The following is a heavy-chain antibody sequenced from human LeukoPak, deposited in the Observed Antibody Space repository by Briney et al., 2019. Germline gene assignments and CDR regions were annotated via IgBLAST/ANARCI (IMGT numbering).Heavy chain of an antibody. CDR3: ARARGYSGYDYGDY. CDR2: INPNSGGT. Sequence: ASVKLSCKASGSTFTGYYMHWVRQAPGQGLEWMGWINPNSGGTNYAQKFQGRVTMTRDTSISTAYMELSRLRSDDTAVYYCARARGYSGYDYGDYWGQGTLVTVSS. CDR1: GSTFTGYY. D-gene: IGHD5-12*01. J-gene: IGHJ4*02. V-gene: IGHV1-2*02.